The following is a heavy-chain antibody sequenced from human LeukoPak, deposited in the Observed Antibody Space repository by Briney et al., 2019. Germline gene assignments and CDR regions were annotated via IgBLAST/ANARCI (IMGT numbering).Heavy chain of an antibody. D-gene: IGHD6-19*01. Sequence: QPGGSLRLSCAASGFTFSSYAMTSVRQAPGKGLEWVSGVSSSGGNTYYADSVKGRFTISRDNSKNTLYLQMNSLRAEDTTVYYCASRLAVAIFDYWGQGTLVTVSS. J-gene: IGHJ4*02. V-gene: IGHV3-23*01. CDR2: VSSSGGNT. CDR1: GFTFSSYA. CDR3: ASRLAVAIFDY.